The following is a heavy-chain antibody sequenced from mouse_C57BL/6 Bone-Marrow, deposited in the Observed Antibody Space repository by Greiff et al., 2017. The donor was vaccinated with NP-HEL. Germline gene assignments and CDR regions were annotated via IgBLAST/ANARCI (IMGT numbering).Heavy chain of an antibody. Sequence: VQLQPSGAELVRPGTSVKLSCKASGYTFTSYWMHWVKQRPGQGLEWIGVIDPTDSYTNYNQKFKGKATLTVDTSSSTAYMQLSSLTSEDSAVYSCARSPLYYYGSSYLYWYFDVWGTGTTVTVSS. CDR1: GYTFTSYW. CDR2: IDPTDSYT. D-gene: IGHD1-1*01. J-gene: IGHJ1*03. V-gene: IGHV1-59*01. CDR3: ARSPLYYYGSSYLYWYFDV.